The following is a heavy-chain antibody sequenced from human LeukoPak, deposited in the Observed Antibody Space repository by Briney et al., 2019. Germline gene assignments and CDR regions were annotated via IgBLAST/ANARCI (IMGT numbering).Heavy chain of an antibody. D-gene: IGHD2-2*01. J-gene: IGHJ5*02. Sequence: SGTLSLTCTVSGGSISSYYWSWIRQPAGKGLEWIGRIYTSGSTNYNPSLKSRVTMSVDTSKNQFSLKLSSVTAADTAVYYCARRRRKYCSSTSCPTFDWFDPWGQGTLVTVSS. CDR1: GGSISSYY. CDR2: IYTSGST. CDR3: ARRRRKYCSSTSCPTFDWFDP. V-gene: IGHV4-4*07.